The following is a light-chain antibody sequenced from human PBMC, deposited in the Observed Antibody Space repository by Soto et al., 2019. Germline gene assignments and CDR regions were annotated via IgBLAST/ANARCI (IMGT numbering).Light chain of an antibody. Sequence: IALSQSPATVALYTGERAILSCRASQSVSSYLAWYQQKPGQAPRLLIYDASNRATGIPARFSGSGSGTDFTLTISSLEPEDFAVYYCQQRSNWPITFGQGTRLEI. CDR1: QSVSSY. CDR3: QQRSNWPIT. CDR2: DAS. V-gene: IGKV3-11*01. J-gene: IGKJ5*01.